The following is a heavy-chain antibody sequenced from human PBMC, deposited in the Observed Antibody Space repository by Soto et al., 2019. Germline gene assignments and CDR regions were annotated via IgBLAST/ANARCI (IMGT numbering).Heavy chain of an antibody. Sequence: EVQLVESGGGLVKPGGSLRLSCAASGFTFSNAWMNWVRQAPGKGLEWVGRIKSKTDGGTTDYAAPVEGRFTISRDDSKNTLYLQMNSLKTEDTAVYYCTRGSYQWSIDYWGQGTLVTVSS. CDR1: GFTFSNAW. D-gene: IGHD5-18*01. V-gene: IGHV3-15*07. CDR2: IKSKTDGGTT. CDR3: TRGSYQWSIDY. J-gene: IGHJ4*02.